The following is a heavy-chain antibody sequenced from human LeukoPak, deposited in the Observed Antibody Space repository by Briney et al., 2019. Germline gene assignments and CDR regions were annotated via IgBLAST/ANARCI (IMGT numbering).Heavy chain of an antibody. CDR3: ARAYNWSYADY. J-gene: IGHJ4*02. CDR1: GGSISSYY. Sequence: SETLSLTCTVSGGSISSYYWSWIRQPPGKGLEWIGYISDGGTTNHNPSLKSRVTFSVDTSKNQFSLKLNSVTAADTAIYFCARAYNWSYADYWGQGTLVTVSS. CDR2: ISDGGTT. V-gene: IGHV4-59*01. D-gene: IGHD1-7*01.